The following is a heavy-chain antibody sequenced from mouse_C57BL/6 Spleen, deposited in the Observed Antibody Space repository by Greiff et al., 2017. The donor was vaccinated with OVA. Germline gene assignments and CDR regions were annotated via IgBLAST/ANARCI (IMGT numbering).Heavy chain of an antibody. CDR1: GYTFTDYE. D-gene: IGHD2-5*01. Sequence: QVQLQQSGAELVRPGASVTLSCKASGYTFTDYEMHWVKQTPVPGLEWIGAIDPETGGTAYNQKFKGKAILTADKSSSTAYMELRSLTSEDSAVYYCTCYSNWAWFAYWGQGTLVTVSA. CDR2: IDPETGGT. V-gene: IGHV1-15*01. J-gene: IGHJ3*01. CDR3: TCYSNWAWFAY.